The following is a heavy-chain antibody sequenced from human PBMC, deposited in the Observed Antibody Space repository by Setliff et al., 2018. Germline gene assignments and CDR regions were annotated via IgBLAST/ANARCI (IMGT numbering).Heavy chain of an antibody. V-gene: IGHV3-48*03. J-gene: IGHJ5*02. Sequence: PGGSLRLSCVASGFNFNTYDMTWVRQTPGKGLEWVSYISSSSSTIYYADSVKGRFTISRDNAKNSLSLQMNGLRAEDTSVYYCARDVFDFRTGQGGPWGQGTRVTVSS. CDR2: ISSSSSTI. D-gene: IGHD3-3*01. CDR3: ARDVFDFRTGQGGP. CDR1: GFNFNTYD.